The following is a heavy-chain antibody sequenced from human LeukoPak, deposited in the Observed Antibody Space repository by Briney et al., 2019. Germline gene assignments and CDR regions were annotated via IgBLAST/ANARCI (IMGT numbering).Heavy chain of an antibody. CDR1: GGSISSGGYY. V-gene: IGHV4-31*03. D-gene: IGHD6-13*01. CDR3: ARMYSSTIPPGY. J-gene: IGHJ4*02. CDR2: IYYSGST. Sequence: SQTLSLTCTVSGGSISSGGYYWSWIRQHPGKGLEWIGYIYYSGSTYYNPSLKSRVTISVDTSKNQFSLKLTSVTAADTAVYYCARMYSSTIPPGYWGQGTLVTVSS.